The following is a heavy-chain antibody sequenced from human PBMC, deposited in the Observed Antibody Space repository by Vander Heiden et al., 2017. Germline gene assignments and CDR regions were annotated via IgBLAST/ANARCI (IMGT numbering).Heavy chain of an antibody. CDR2: IYYSGST. V-gene: IGHV4-61*01. Sequence: QVQLQESGPGLVKPSETLSLTCTVSGGSVSGGTYYWSWIRQPPGKGLEWIGYIYYSGSTNYNPSLRSRVSISVDTSKNQFSLKLSSVTAADTAVYYCARGSVGAWYFDYWGQGTLVTVSS. CDR1: GGSVSGGTYY. D-gene: IGHD1-26*01. CDR3: ARGSVGAWYFDY. J-gene: IGHJ4*02.